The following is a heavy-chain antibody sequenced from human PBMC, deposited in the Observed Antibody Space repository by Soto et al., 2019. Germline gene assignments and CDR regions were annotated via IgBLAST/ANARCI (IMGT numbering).Heavy chain of an antibody. D-gene: IGHD3-22*01. CDR1: GFTFSSYG. CDR3: ARGAFNYYDTPVVLYYFDY. V-gene: IGHV3-33*01. J-gene: IGHJ4*02. Sequence: GGSLRLSCAASGFTFSSYGMHWVRQAPGKGLEWVAVIWYDGSNKYYADSVKGRFTISRDNSKNTLYLQMNSLRAEDTAVYYCARGAFNYYDTPVVLYYFDYWGQGTLVTVSS. CDR2: IWYDGSNK.